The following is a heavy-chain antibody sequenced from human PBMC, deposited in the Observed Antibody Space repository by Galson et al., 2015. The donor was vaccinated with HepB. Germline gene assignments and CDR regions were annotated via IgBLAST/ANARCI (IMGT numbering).Heavy chain of an antibody. CDR3: ARDAVATIVNWYFDL. J-gene: IGHJ2*01. Sequence: SVKVSCKASGYTFTSYGISWVRQAPGQGLEWMGWISAYNGNTNYAQKLQGRVTMTTDTSTSTAYMELRSLRSDDTAVYYCARDAVATIVNWYFDLWGRGTLVTVPS. D-gene: IGHD5-12*01. V-gene: IGHV1-18*01. CDR2: ISAYNGNT. CDR1: GYTFTSYG.